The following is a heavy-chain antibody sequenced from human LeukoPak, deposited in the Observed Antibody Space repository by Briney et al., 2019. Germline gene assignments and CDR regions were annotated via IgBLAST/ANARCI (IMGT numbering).Heavy chain of an antibody. J-gene: IGHJ4*02. CDR3: VSAVGAGRYRYRLDY. D-gene: IGHD3-16*02. V-gene: IGHV1-2*02. CDR1: GYTFTGYY. Sequence: GASVKVSCKASGYTFTGYYMHWVRQAPGQGLEWMGWINPNSGGTNYAQKFQGRVTMTRDTSISAAYMELRSLRSDDRAVYYCVSAVGAGRYRYRLDYWGQGTLVTVSS. CDR2: INPNSGGT.